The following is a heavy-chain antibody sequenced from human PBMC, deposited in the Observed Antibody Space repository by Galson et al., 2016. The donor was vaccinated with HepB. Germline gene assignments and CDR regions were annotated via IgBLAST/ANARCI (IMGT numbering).Heavy chain of an antibody. D-gene: IGHD1-1*01. CDR1: GFTFSNYA. CDR2: ISYDGNDK. V-gene: IGHV3-30*04. J-gene: IGHJ6*02. Sequence: SLRLSCAASGFTFSNYAMHWVRQAPGKGLEWVAVISYDGNDKNYADSVKGRFTISRDNSKNTLYLQMNSLRAEDTAVYFCARDWKRWYYHYYGMDLWGQGTTVTVSS. CDR3: ARDWKRWYYHYYGMDL.